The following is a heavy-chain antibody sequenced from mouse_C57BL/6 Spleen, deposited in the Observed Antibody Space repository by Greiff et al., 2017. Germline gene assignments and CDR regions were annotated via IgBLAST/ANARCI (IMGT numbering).Heavy chain of an antibody. CDR3: ARGSTPYYFDY. CDR2: SRNKANDYTT. D-gene: IGHD1-3*01. Sequence: EVKLVESGGGLVQSGRSLRLSCATSGFTFSDFYMEWVRQAPGKGLEWIAASRNKANDYTTEYSASVKGRFIVSRDTSQSILYLQMNALRAEDTAIYYCARGSTPYYFDYWGQGTTLTVSS. CDR1: GFTFSDFY. V-gene: IGHV7-1*01. J-gene: IGHJ2*01.